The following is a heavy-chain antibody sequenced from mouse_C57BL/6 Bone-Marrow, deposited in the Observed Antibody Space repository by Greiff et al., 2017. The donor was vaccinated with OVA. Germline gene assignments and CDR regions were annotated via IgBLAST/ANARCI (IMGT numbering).Heavy chain of an antibody. CDR1: GFNIKDDY. V-gene: IGHV14-4*01. J-gene: IGHJ2*01. Sequence: EVQLQQSGAELVRPGASVKLSCTASGFNIKDDYMHWVKQRPEQGLEWIGWIDPENGDTEYASKFQGQATITADTSSNTAYLQLSSLTSEDTAVYYCTTDSSGFFDYWGQGTTLTVSS. D-gene: IGHD3-2*02. CDR2: IDPENGDT. CDR3: TTDSSGFFDY.